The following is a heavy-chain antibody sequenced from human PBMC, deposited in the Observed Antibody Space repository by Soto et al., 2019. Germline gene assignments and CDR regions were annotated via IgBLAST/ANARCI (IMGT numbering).Heavy chain of an antibody. Sequence: VGSLRLSCAASGFTFSSYAMSWVRQAPGKGLEWVSAISGSGGSTYYADSVKGRFTISRDNSKNTLYLQMNSLRAEDTAVYYCAKDGRHWYYYDSSGFPPTDYWGQGTLVTVSS. V-gene: IGHV3-23*01. CDR2: ISGSGGST. D-gene: IGHD3-22*01. CDR3: AKDGRHWYYYDSSGFPPTDY. J-gene: IGHJ4*02. CDR1: GFTFSSYA.